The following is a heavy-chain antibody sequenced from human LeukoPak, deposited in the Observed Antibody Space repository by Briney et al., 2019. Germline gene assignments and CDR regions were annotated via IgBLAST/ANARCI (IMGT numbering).Heavy chain of an antibody. CDR1: GFTFSSYA. CDR2: ISSSSSTI. V-gene: IGHV3-48*01. CDR3: ARRRVVVEAVGGSYYYYMDV. D-gene: IGHD2-15*01. J-gene: IGHJ6*03. Sequence: GGSLRLSCAASGFTFSSYAMNWVRQAPGKGLEWVSYISSSSSTIYYADSVKGRFTISRDNAKNSLYLQMNSLRAEDTAVYYCARRRVVVEAVGGSYYYYMDVWGKGTTVTVSS.